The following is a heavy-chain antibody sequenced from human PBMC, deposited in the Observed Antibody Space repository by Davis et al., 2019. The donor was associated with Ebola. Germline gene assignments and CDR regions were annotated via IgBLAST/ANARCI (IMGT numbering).Heavy chain of an antibody. CDR1: GGSISSGGYY. J-gene: IGHJ6*02. Sequence: MPSETLSLTCTVSGGSISSGGYYWSWIRQPPGKGLEWIGEINHSGSTNYNPSLKSRVTISVDTSKNQFSLKLSSVTAADTAVYYCARGRRANYYYYGMDVWGQGTTVTVSS. V-gene: IGHV4-39*07. D-gene: IGHD6-25*01. CDR3: ARGRRANYYYYGMDV. CDR2: INHSGST.